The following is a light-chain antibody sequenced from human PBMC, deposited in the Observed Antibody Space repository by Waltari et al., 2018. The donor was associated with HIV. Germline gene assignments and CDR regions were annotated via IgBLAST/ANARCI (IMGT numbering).Light chain of an antibody. CDR3: QQRKNWPQT. Sequence: ETVLTQSPATLSLSPGERATLSCRASQSVGTYLAWYQQKPGQAPRLLIYDASNRATGIPARFSGSGSGTDFTLTISSLEPEDFAVYYCQQRKNWPQTFGQGTKVEIK. CDR2: DAS. CDR1: QSVGTY. V-gene: IGKV3-11*01. J-gene: IGKJ1*01.